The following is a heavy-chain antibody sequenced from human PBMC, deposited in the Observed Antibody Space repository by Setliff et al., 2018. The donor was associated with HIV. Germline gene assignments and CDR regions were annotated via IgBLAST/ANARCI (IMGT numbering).Heavy chain of an antibody. V-gene: IGHV7-4-1*02. D-gene: IGHD3-10*01. Sequence: ASVKVSCKASGYSLSTYAISWVRQAPGQGLEWMGWIDSNTGNPTYAQGFTGRFVFSLDTSVSTAYLQISSLKAEDTAVYYCARDESDSLYYMDYYYMDVWGKGTTVTVSS. J-gene: IGHJ6*03. CDR3: ARDESDSLYYMDYYYMDV. CDR2: IDSNTGNP. CDR1: GYSLSTYA.